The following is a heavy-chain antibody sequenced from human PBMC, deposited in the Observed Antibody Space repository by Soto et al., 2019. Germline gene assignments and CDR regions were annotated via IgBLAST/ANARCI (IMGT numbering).Heavy chain of an antibody. V-gene: IGHV1-18*01. CDR1: GYTFTSYG. J-gene: IGHJ6*02. D-gene: IGHD2-2*01. CDR3: ARDRSVVVVPAATYYYGMDV. CDR2: ISAYNGNT. Sequence: QVQLVQSGAEVKKPGASVKVSCKASGYTFTSYGISWVRQAPGQGLEWMGWISAYNGNTNYAQKLQGRVTMTTDTSTGTAYMELRSLRSDDTAVYYCARDRSVVVVPAATYYYGMDVWGQGTTVTVSS.